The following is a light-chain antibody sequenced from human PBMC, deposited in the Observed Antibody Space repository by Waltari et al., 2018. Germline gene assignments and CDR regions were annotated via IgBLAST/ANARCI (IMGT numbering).Light chain of an antibody. CDR1: QTLTTVSNF. V-gene: IGKV1-39*01. CDR2: SAS. J-gene: IGKJ4*01. CDR3: QQSYTTPIT. Sequence: DIQMTQSPSSLSASVGDRVTITCRASQTLTTVSNFLNWYQQKPGSAPRLLIYSASSLQSGVPSRFSGSGSGTHFTLTISDLQPGDFATYFCQQSYTTPITFGGGTRV.